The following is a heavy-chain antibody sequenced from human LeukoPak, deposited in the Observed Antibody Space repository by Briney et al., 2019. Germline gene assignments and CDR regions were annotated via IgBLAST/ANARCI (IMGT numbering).Heavy chain of an antibody. J-gene: IGHJ6*04. CDR1: GFTFSSYE. D-gene: IGHD3-10*02. V-gene: IGHV3-48*03. CDR3: AELGITMIGGV. Sequence: AGGSLRLSSAAPGFTFSSYEMNWVRQAPGKGLEWVSYISSSGSTIYYADSVKGRFTISRDNAKNSLYLQMNSLRAEDTAVYYCAELGITMIGGVWGKGPTVTISS. CDR2: ISSSGSTI.